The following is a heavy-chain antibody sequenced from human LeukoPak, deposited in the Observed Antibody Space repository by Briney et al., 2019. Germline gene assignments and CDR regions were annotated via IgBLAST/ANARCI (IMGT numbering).Heavy chain of an antibody. CDR1: CGSFSGYY. V-gene: IGHV4-34*01. J-gene: IGHJ4*02. CDR2: INHSGST. Sequence: ASETLSLTCAVYCGSFSGYYWSWIRQPPGKGLEWIGEINHSGSTNYNPSLKSRVTISVDTSKNQFSLKLSSVTAADTAVYYCARDAGGPAVRQFAYWGQGTLVTVSS. D-gene: IGHD5-24*01. CDR3: ARDAGGPAVRQFAY.